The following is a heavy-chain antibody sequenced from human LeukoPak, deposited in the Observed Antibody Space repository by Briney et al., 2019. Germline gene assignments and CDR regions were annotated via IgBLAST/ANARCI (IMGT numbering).Heavy chain of an antibody. Sequence: SETLSLTCTVSGGSISSYYWSWIRQPAGKGLEWIGRIYTSGSTNYNPSLKSRVTMSVDTSKNQFSLKLSSVTGADTAVYYCARDGTALLWFGESRTYYYMDVWGKGTTVTISS. CDR3: ARDGTALLWFGESRTYYYMDV. V-gene: IGHV4-4*07. CDR1: GGSISSYY. CDR2: IYTSGST. J-gene: IGHJ6*03. D-gene: IGHD3-10*01.